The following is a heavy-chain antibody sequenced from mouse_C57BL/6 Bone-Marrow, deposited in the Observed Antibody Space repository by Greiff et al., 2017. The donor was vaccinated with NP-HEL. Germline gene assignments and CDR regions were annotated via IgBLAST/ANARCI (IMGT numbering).Heavy chain of an antibody. D-gene: IGHD2-4*01. CDR1: GFTFSSYA. V-gene: IGHV5-4*03. CDR3: ARGHYDYDRAFAY. Sequence: DVMLVESGGGLVKPGGSLKLSCAASGFTFSSYAMSWVRQTPEKRLEWVATISDGGSYTYSPDNVKGRFTISRDNAKNNLYLQMSHLKSEDTAMYYCARGHYDYDRAFAYWGQGTLVTVSA. CDR2: ISDGGSYT. J-gene: IGHJ3*01.